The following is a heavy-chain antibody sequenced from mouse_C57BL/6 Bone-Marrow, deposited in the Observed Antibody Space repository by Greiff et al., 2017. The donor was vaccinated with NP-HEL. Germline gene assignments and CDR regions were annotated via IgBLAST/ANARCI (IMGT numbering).Heavy chain of an antibody. V-gene: IGHV1-81*01. CDR2: IYPRSGNT. J-gene: IGHJ3*01. CDR3: ARWNYGSSYAY. Sequence: LQESGAELARPGASVKLSCKASGYTFTSYGISGVKQRTGQGLEWIGEIYPRSGNTYYNEKFKGKATLTADKSSSTAYMELRSLTSEDSAVYFCARWNYGSSYAYWGQGTLVTVSA. D-gene: IGHD1-1*01. CDR1: GYTFTSYG.